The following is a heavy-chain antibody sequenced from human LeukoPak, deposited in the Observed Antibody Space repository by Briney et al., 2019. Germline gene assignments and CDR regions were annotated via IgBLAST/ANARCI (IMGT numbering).Heavy chain of an antibody. D-gene: IGHD5-24*01. CDR2: ISGSGGST. J-gene: IGHJ4*02. CDR1: GFTFSSYA. CDR3: ARLEMATRYFDY. V-gene: IGHV3-23*01. Sequence: GGSLRLSCAASGFTFSSYAMSWVRQAPGKGLEWVSAISGSGGSTYYADSVKGRFTVSRDNSKNTLYLQMNSLRAEDTAVYYCARLEMATRYFDYWGQGTLVTVSS.